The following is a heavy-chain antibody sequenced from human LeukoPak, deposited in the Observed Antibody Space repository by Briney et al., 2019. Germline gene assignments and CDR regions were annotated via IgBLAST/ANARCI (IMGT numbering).Heavy chain of an antibody. CDR1: GFTFSSYE. Sequence: GGSLRLSCAASGFTFSSYEMNWVRQAPGKGLEWVSYISSSGSTIYYADSVKGRFTISRDNAKNSLYLQMNSLRAEDTAVYYCARDPGHYYDSSGYFGYWGQGTLVTVSS. J-gene: IGHJ4*02. D-gene: IGHD3-22*01. V-gene: IGHV3-48*03. CDR2: ISSSGSTI. CDR3: ARDPGHYYDSSGYFGY.